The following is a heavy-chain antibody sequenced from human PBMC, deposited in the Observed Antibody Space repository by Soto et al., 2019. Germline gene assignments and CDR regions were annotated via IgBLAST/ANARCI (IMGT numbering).Heavy chain of an antibody. D-gene: IGHD2-15*01. CDR2: IIPIFGTA. J-gene: IGHJ6*02. Sequence: SGKVSCKASGGTFSSYAISWVRQAPGQGLEWMGGIIPIFGTANYAQKFQGRVTITADKSTSTAYMELSSLRSEDTAVYYCARGYCSGGSCYAGYYYYGMDVWGQGTTVTVSS. CDR1: GGTFSSYA. V-gene: IGHV1-69*06. CDR3: ARGYCSGGSCYAGYYYYGMDV.